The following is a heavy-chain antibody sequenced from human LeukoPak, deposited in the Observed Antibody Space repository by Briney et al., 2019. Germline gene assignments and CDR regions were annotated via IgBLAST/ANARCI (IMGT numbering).Heavy chain of an antibody. CDR1: GFTFSSYG. CDR3: AKVDSSGWYPN. CDR2: ISYDGSNK. J-gene: IGHJ4*02. D-gene: IGHD6-19*01. V-gene: IGHV3-30*18. Sequence: GRSLRLSWAASGFTFSSYGMHWVRQAPGKRLEWVAVISYDGSNKYYADSVKGRFTISRDNSKNTLYLQMNSLRAEDTAVYYCAKVDSSGWYPNWGQGTLVTVSS.